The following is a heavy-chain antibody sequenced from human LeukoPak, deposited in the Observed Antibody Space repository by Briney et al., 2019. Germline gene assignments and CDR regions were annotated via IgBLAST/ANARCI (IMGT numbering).Heavy chain of an antibody. CDR1: GFTFINYG. CDR3: AKDTYGRFDL. CDR2: LSGNVHNP. D-gene: IGHD3-10*01. V-gene: IGHV3-23*01. J-gene: IGHJ4*02. Sequence: GGSLRLSCAASGFTFINYGMAWVHQAPGKGLEWVSGLSGNVHNPYYADSVKGRFTISRDNSKNTLYLEMNSLRAEDTATYFCAKDTYGRFDLWGPGTLVTVSS.